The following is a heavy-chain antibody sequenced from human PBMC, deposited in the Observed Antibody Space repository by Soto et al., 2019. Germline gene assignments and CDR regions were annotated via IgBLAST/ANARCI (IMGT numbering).Heavy chain of an antibody. CDR2: TYYRSKWYN. D-gene: IGHD6-19*01. CDR1: GDSVSSNSAA. Sequence: SQTLSLTCAISGDSVSSNSAAWNWIRQSPSRGLEWLGRTYYRSKWYNDYAVSVKSRITISPDTSKNQFSLQLNSVTPEDTAVYYCARERYSSGWPPLGLGFDPWGQGTLVTVSS. J-gene: IGHJ5*02. V-gene: IGHV6-1*01. CDR3: ARERYSSGWPPLGLGFDP.